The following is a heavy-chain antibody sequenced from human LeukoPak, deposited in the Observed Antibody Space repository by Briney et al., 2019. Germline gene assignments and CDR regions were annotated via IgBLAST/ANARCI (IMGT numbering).Heavy chain of an antibody. CDR2: ISSSSSYI. CDR1: GFTFSSYA. V-gene: IGHV3-23*01. D-gene: IGHD5-12*01. Sequence: GGSLRLSCAASGFTFSSYAMSWVRQAPGKGLEWLSSISSSSSYIYYADSVKGRFTISRDNSKNTLYLQMNSLRAEDTAVYYCAKDGHSGYDPFYFDYWGQGTLVTVSS. J-gene: IGHJ4*02. CDR3: AKDGHSGYDPFYFDY.